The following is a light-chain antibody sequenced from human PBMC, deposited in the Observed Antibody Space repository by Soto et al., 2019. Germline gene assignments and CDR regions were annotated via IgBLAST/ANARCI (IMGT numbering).Light chain of an antibody. CDR2: DAS. CDR1: QDIKNY. CDR3: QQYDNLPLT. J-gene: IGKJ4*01. V-gene: IGKV1-33*01. Sequence: DIQMTQSPSSLSASVGDIVTITFQASQDIKNYLNWYQQKSGKAPKLLIYDASDLETGVPSRFSGSGSGTDFTFTINSLQPEDIATYYCQQYDNLPLTFGGGTKVDI.